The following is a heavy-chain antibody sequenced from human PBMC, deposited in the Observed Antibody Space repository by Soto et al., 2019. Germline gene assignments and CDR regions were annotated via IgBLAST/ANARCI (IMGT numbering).Heavy chain of an antibody. V-gene: IGHV3-74*01. CDR2: INSDGSST. Sequence: GGSLRLSCAASGFTFSSYWMHWVRQAPGKGLVWVSRINSDGSSTSYADSVKGRFTISRDNAKNTLYLQMNSLRAEDTAVYYCARENHYGPGGYSYYYGMDVWGQGTTVTVSS. D-gene: IGHD3-10*01. J-gene: IGHJ6*02. CDR1: GFTFSSYW. CDR3: ARENHYGPGGYSYYYGMDV.